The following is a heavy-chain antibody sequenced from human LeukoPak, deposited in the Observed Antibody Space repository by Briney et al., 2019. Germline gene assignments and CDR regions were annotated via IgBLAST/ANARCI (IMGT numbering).Heavy chain of an antibody. CDR3: ARDPWGTHAY. CDR2: ISSGSDYI. D-gene: IGHD3-16*01. Sequence: GGSLRLSCAASGFTFSAYSMNWVRQAPGKGLEWVSSISSGSDYIYYADSVKGRFTISRDNAKNSLYPQMNSLRAEDTAIYYCARDPWGTHAYWGQGTLVTVSS. J-gene: IGHJ4*02. CDR1: GFTFSAYS. V-gene: IGHV3-21*01.